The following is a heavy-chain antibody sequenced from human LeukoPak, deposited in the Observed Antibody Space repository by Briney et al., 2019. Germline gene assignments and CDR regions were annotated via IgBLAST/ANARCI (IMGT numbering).Heavy chain of an antibody. Sequence: SETLSLTCAVYGGSFSGYYWSWFRQPPGKGLEWIGEINHSGSTNYNPSLKSRVTISVDTSKNQFSLKLSSVTAADTAVYYCARGHYSSSWPIYYYGMDVWGQGTTVTVSS. CDR1: GGSFSGYY. V-gene: IGHV4-34*01. CDR3: ARGHYSSSWPIYYYGMDV. J-gene: IGHJ6*02. D-gene: IGHD6-13*01. CDR2: INHSGST.